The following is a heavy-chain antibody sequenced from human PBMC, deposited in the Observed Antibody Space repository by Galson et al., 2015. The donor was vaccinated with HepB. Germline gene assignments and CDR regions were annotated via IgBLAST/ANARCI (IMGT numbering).Heavy chain of an antibody. V-gene: IGHV1-18*04. CDR1: GYTFTRYG. Sequence: SVKVSCKASGYTFTRYGISWVRQAPGQGLEWMGWISAYNGNTNYAQKLQGRVTMTTDTSTSTAYMELRSLRSDDTAVYYCARDRATRSPWFDPWGQGTLVTVSS. CDR2: ISAYNGNT. CDR3: ARDRATRSPWFDP. J-gene: IGHJ5*02. D-gene: IGHD2-2*01.